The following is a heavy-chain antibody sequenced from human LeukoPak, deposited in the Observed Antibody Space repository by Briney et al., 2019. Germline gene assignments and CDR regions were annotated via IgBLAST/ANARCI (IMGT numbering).Heavy chain of an antibody. V-gene: IGHV4-38-2*02. CDR3: ARGVGATYY. CDR2: IYHSGST. D-gene: IGHD1-26*01. Sequence: SETLSLTCTVSGYSISSGYYWGWIRPPPGKGLEWIGSIYHSGSTYYNPSLKSRVTISVDTSKNQFSLKLSSVTAADTAVYYCARGVGATYYWGQGTLVTVSS. J-gene: IGHJ4*02. CDR1: GYSISSGYY.